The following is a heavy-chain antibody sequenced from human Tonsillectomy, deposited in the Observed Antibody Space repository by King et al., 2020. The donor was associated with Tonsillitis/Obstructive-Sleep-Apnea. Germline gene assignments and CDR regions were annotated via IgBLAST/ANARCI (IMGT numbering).Heavy chain of an antibody. CDR2: IGTAGDT. D-gene: IGHD3-16*02. J-gene: IGHJ4*02. V-gene: IGHV3-13*04. CDR1: GFTFSSYD. Sequence: VQLVESGGGLVQPGGSLRLSCAASGFTFSSYDMHWVRQATGKGLEWVSAIGTAGDTYYPGSVKGRFTISRENAKNSFYLKMNSLRAGDRAVYYCARGRDYIWGSYRPQGFDYWGQGTLVTVSS. CDR3: ARGRDYIWGSYRPQGFDY.